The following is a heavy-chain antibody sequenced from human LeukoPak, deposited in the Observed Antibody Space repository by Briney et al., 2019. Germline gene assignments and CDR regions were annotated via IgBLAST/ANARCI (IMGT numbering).Heavy chain of an antibody. CDR3: AKKGQADDGGKPD. J-gene: IGHJ4*02. CDR2: INSDGSTT. CDR1: GFTLSSYW. V-gene: IGHV3-74*01. Sequence: GGSLRLSCAASGFTLSSYWMHWVRQAPGKGLVWVSRINSDGSTTIYADSVKGRFTISRDNAKNTLYLQMNNLRVDDTAVYYCAKKGQADDGGKPDWGQGTLVTVSS.